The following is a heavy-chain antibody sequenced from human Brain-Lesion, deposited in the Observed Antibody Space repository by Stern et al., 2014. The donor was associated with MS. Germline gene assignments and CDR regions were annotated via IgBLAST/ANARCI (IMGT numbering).Heavy chain of an antibody. J-gene: IGHJ4*02. V-gene: IGHV4-39*01. CDR1: GGSISSSTYY. CDR2: IYYSGFT. D-gene: IGHD1-26*01. Sequence: QLQLQESGPGLVKPSATLSLTCTVSGGSISSSTYYWAWIRQPPGQGLEWIVNIYYSGFTYYNPSPTSPVTTSVAISKKQFLPKMSSVTAADTAIYYCARHDSVPRPSQLYSARDRGPGYFDYWGQGTLVTVSS. CDR3: ARHDSVPRPSQLYSARDRGPGYFDY.